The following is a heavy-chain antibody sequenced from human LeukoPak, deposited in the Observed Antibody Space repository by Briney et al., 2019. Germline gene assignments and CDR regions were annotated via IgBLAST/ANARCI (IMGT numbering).Heavy chain of an antibody. D-gene: IGHD3-10*01. CDR2: IYYSGST. CDR1: GGSISSSSYY. J-gene: IGHJ4*02. Sequence: PSETLSLTCTVSGGSISSSSYYWGWIRQPPGKGLEWIGSIYYSGSTYYNPSLKSRVTISVDTSKNQFSLKLSSVTAADTAVYYCARGPGLWFGNYYFDYGGQGTLVTVSS. V-gene: IGHV4-39*01. CDR3: ARGPGLWFGNYYFDY.